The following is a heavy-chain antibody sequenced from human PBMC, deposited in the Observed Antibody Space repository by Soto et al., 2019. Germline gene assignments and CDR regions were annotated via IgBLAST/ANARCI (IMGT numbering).Heavy chain of an antibody. CDR2: IYYSGST. CDR3: ARAASSSYYYDSSGYYPET. D-gene: IGHD3-22*01. CDR1: GGSISSGGYY. Sequence: PSETLSLTCTVSGGSISSGGYYWSWIRQHPGKGLEWIGYIYYSGSTYYNPSLKSRVTISVDTSKNQFSLKLSSVTAADTAVYYCARAASSSYYYDSSGYYPETWGQGTLVTVS. V-gene: IGHV4-31*03. J-gene: IGHJ5*02.